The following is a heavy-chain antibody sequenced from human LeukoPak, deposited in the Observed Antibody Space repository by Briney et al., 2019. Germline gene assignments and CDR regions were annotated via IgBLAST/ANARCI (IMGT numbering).Heavy chain of an antibody. Sequence: GGSLRLSCAASGFTFSSYSMNWVRQAPGKGLEWVAFIRYDGSNKYYADSVKGRFTISRDNSKNTLYLQMNSLRAEDTAVYYCARHQGDGYNRKSRWGQGTLVTVSS. CDR2: IRYDGSNK. J-gene: IGHJ4*02. V-gene: IGHV3-33*08. CDR3: ARHQGDGYNRKSR. CDR1: GFTFSSYS. D-gene: IGHD5-24*01.